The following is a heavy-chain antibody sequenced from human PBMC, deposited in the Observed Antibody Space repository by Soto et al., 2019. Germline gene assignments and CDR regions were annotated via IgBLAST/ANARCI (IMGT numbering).Heavy chain of an antibody. CDR1: GITFGSRA. J-gene: IGHJ6*02. V-gene: IGHV3-21*01. Sequence: PGGSLRLSCVASGITFGSRAVSWVRQAPGEGLEWVSTISSSSSYIYYADSVKGRFTISRDNAKNSLYLQMNSLRAEDTAVYYCAREYGDNSYYYYYGMDVWGQGTTVTVSS. D-gene: IGHD4-17*01. CDR2: ISSSSSYI. CDR3: AREYGDNSYYYYYGMDV.